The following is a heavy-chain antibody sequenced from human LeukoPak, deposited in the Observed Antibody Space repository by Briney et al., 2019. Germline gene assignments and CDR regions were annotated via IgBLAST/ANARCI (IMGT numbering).Heavy chain of an antibody. Sequence: ASVKVSCKASGYTFTSYGISWVRQAPGQGLEWMGWISAYNGNTNYAQKLQGRVTMTTDTSTSTAYMELRSLRSDDTAVYYCARDSNPSPEPYYYYYMDVWGKGTTVTNSS. D-gene: IGHD1-14*01. J-gene: IGHJ6*03. V-gene: IGHV1-18*01. CDR3: ARDSNPSPEPYYYYYMDV. CDR2: ISAYNGNT. CDR1: GYTFTSYG.